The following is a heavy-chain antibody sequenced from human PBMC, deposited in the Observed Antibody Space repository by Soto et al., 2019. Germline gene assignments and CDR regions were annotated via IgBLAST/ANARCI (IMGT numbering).Heavy chain of an antibody. J-gene: IGHJ4*02. Sequence: ASVKVSCKASGYTFTSYGISWVRQAPGQGLEWMGWISAYNGNTNYAQKLQGRVTMTTDTSTSTAYMELRSLRSDDTAVYYCARDFWGIRVGGPTGFRPPRGDSGGQGTLAT. CDR3: ARDFWGIRVGGPTGFRPPRGDS. D-gene: IGHD3-16*01. CDR1: GYTFTSYG. V-gene: IGHV1-18*01. CDR2: ISAYNGNT.